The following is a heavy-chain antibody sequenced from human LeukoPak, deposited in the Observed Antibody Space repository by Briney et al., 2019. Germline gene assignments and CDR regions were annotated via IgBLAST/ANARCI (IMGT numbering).Heavy chain of an antibody. CDR1: GYSFTDYW. CDR2: IHPGDSDT. CDR3: ARGKYGYNYDY. D-gene: IGHD5-24*01. Sequence: GESLKISCQGSGYSFTDYWIGWVRQMPGKGLEWMGVIHPGDSDTRYSPSFQGQVTISADKSISTAYLQWSGLKASDTAMYYCARGKYGYNYDYWGQGTLVTVSS. V-gene: IGHV5-51*01. J-gene: IGHJ4*02.